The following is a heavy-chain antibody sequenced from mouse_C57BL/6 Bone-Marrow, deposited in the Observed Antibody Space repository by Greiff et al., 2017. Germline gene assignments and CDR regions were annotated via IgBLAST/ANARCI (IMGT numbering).Heavy chain of an antibody. CDR1: GYTFTDYE. CDR2: IDPETGGT. CDR3: TSYYGSSFHYYAMDY. Sequence: QVQLQQSGAELVRPGASVTLSCKASGYTFTDYEMHWVKQTPVHGLEWIGAIDPETGGTASNQTFKGKAILTAAKSSSTAYMELRSLTSEDSAVYYCTSYYGSSFHYYAMDYWGQGTSVTVSS. V-gene: IGHV1-15*01. D-gene: IGHD1-1*01. J-gene: IGHJ4*01.